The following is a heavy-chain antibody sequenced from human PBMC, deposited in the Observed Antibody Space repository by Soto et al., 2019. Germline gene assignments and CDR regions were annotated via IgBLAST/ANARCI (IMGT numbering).Heavy chain of an antibody. V-gene: IGHV1-3*01. CDR1: GYTFTSYA. CDR2: INAGNGNT. D-gene: IGHD6-19*01. J-gene: IGHJ4*02. Sequence: QVQLVQSGAEVKKPGASVKVSCKASGYTFTSYAIHWVRQAPGQRLEWMGWINAGNGNTKYSQKFQDRVTITRDTSASTAHMELGSLRSEDTAVYYCARDLGGWPDYWGQGTLVTVSS. CDR3: ARDLGGWPDY.